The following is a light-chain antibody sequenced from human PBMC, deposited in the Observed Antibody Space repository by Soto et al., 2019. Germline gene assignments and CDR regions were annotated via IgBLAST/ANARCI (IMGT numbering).Light chain of an antibody. J-gene: IGLJ2*01. V-gene: IGLV2-8*01. Sequence: QSALTQPPSASGSPGQSVTISCTGTSSHVGGYNYVSWYQQHPGKAPNLMIYEVSKRPSGVPDRFSGSKSGNTASLTVYGLQAEDEADYYCSSYAGSDNFVVFGGGTKVTVL. CDR2: EVS. CDR3: SSYAGSDNFVV. CDR1: SSHVGGYNY.